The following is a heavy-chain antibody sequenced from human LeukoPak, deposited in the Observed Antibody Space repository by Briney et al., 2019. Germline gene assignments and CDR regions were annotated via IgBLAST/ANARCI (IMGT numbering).Heavy chain of an antibody. J-gene: IGHJ4*02. V-gene: IGHV3-30-3*01. CDR2: ISYDGSNK. CDR1: GFTFSSYA. Sequence: PGRSLRLSCAASGFTFSSYAMHWVRQAPGKGLEWVAVISYDGSNKYYADSVKGRFTISRDNSKNTLYLQMNSLRAEDTAVYYCARNEGTTYIDYWGQGTLVTVSS. D-gene: IGHD2/OR15-2a*01. CDR3: ARNEGTTYIDY.